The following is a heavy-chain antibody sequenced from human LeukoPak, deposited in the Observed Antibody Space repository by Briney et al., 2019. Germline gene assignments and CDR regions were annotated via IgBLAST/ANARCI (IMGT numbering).Heavy chain of an antibody. CDR1: GYTFTDYY. CDR2: INPNSGGT. D-gene: IGHD3-22*01. J-gene: IGHJ4*02. Sequence: ASVKVSCKASGYTFTDYYMHWVRQAPGQGLEWMGWINPNSGGTNYAQKFQGRVTMTRDTSISTAYMELSRLRSDDTAVYYCARDQSGYDSSGPHDYWGQGTLVTVSS. CDR3: ARDQSGYDSSGPHDY. V-gene: IGHV1-2*02.